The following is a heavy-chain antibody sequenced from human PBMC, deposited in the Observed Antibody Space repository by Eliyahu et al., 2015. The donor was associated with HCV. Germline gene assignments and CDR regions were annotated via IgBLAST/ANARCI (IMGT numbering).Heavy chain of an antibody. V-gene: IGHV3-7*03. D-gene: IGHD4/OR15-4a*01. CDR1: GFSFNKYW. J-gene: IGHJ6*02. Sequence: EEQLVESGGGLVQPGGSLRLSCAASGFSFNKYWMKWVRQXPGKGLGWVANIKEDGIEKHYVDSVRGRFIISRDNARNSLYLQMNSLRAEDTAVYYCARNEGTKYGGDVWGQGTTVTVSS. CDR2: IKEDGIEK. CDR3: ARNEGTKYGGDV.